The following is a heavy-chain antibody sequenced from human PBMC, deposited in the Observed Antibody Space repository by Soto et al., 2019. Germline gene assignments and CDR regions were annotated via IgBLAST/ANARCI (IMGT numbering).Heavy chain of an antibody. CDR2: IYYSGST. J-gene: IGHJ5*02. CDR3: ARSVLP. CDR1: GGSISSGGYY. Sequence: QVQLQESGPGLVKPSQTLSLTCTFSGGSISSGGYYWTWIRQHPGKGLEWIGYIYYSGSTYYNPALKSRVTISVDQSKTQFSMKLRSVTAEDTAVYYCARSVLPWGQGTLVTVYS. V-gene: IGHV4-31*03.